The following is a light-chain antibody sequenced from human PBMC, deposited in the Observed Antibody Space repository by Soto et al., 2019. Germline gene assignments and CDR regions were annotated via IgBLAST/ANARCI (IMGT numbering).Light chain of an antibody. Sequence: QALLTQPASVSGAPGQAITISCTGNNSDVGGYNYVSWYRQHPGRAPKLMIYDVSNRPSGVSNRFSGSKSGNTASLTISGLQAEDEADYYCSSYTRSSTYVFGTGTKVTVL. V-gene: IGLV2-14*01. CDR3: SSYTRSSTYV. CDR1: NSDVGGYNY. J-gene: IGLJ1*01. CDR2: DVS.